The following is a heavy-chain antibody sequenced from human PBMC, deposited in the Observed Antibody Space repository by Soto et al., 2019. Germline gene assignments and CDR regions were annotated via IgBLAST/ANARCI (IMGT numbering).Heavy chain of an antibody. CDR2: INAGNGNT. V-gene: IGHV1-3*01. CDR3: ATPSSSPAYFDY. CDR1: GYTFTSYA. Sequence: ASVKVSCKASGYTFTSYAMHWVRQAPGQRLEWMGWINAGNGNTKYSQKFQGRVTITRDTSASTAHMELSSLRSEDTAVYYCATPSSSPAYFDYWGQGTLVTVSS. D-gene: IGHD6-6*01. J-gene: IGHJ4*02.